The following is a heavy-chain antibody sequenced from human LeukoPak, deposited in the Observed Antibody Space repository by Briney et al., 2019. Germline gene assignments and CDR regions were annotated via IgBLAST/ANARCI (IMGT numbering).Heavy chain of an antibody. CDR1: GGTFSSYA. J-gene: IGHJ4*02. CDR2: IIPIFGTA. V-gene: IGHV1-69*13. Sequence: ASVKVSCKASGGTFSSYAISWVRQAPGQGLEWMGGIIPIFGTANYAQKFQGRVTITADESTSTAYVELSSLRSEDMAVYYCARGGIVGAIHFDYWGQGTLVTVSS. CDR3: ARGGIVGAIHFDY. D-gene: IGHD1-26*01.